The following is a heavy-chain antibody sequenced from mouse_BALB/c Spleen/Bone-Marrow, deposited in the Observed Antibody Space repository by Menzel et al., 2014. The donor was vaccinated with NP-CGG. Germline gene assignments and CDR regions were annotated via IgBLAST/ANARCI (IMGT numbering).Heavy chain of an antibody. J-gene: IGHJ4*01. D-gene: IGHD4-1*01. Sequence: EVQLQQSGAELVKPGASVKLSCTASGFNIKDTYMHWVKQRPEQGLEWIGRIDPANGNTKYDSKFQGKATITADTSSNTAYLQLSSLTSEDTAVDYCARWEYYAMDDWGQGASVTVFS. CDR2: IDPANGNT. CDR3: ARWEYYAMDD. V-gene: IGHV14-3*02. CDR1: GFNIKDTY.